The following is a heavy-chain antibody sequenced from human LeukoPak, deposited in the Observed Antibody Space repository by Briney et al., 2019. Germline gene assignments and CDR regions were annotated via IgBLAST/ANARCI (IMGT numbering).Heavy chain of an antibody. Sequence: SETLSLTCTVSGGSISSGGYYWSWIRQHPGKGLEWIGYIYYSGSTYYNPSLKSRVTTSVDTSKNQFSLKLSSVTAADTAVYYCARASLRYFDWLTLDYWGQGTLVTVSS. CDR3: ARASLRYFDWLTLDY. V-gene: IGHV4-31*03. CDR2: IYYSGST. CDR1: GGSISSGGYY. D-gene: IGHD3-9*01. J-gene: IGHJ4*02.